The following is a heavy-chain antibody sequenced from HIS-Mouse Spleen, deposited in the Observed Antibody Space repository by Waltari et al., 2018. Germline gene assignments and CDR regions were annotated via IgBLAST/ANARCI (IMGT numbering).Heavy chain of an antibody. J-gene: IGHJ2*01. CDR2: IYYSGST. D-gene: IGHD6-13*01. V-gene: IGHV4-39*07. Sequence: QLQLQESGPGLVKPSETLSLTCTVPGGSLSSSSYHWGRIRQPPGKGLEWIGSIYYSGSTYYNPSLKSRVTISVDTSKNQFSLKLSSVTAADTAVYYCAREIPYSSSWYDWYFDLWGRGTLVTVSS. CDR1: GGSLSSSSYH. CDR3: AREIPYSSSWYDWYFDL.